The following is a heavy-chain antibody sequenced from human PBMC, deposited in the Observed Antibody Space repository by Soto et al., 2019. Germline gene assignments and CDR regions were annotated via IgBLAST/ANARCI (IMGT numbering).Heavy chain of an antibody. Sequence: QVQLVESGGGVVQPGRSLRLSCAASGFTFSSYAMHWVRQAPGKGLEWVAVISYDGSNKYYADSVKGRFTISRDNSKNTLYLQMNSLRAEDTAVYYCVRVVSTVNGFDPWGQGTLVTVSS. V-gene: IGHV3-30-3*01. CDR1: GFTFSSYA. D-gene: IGHD4-17*01. J-gene: IGHJ5*02. CDR3: VRVVSTVNGFDP. CDR2: ISYDGSNK.